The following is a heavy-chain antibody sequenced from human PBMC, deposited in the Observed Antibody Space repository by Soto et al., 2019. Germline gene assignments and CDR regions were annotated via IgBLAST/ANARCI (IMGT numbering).Heavy chain of an antibody. D-gene: IGHD4-17*01. V-gene: IGHV3-33*01. CDR1: GFTFSSYG. CDR3: ARDRRTTDHAPYYYYYGMDV. CDR2: IWYDGSNK. Sequence: GGSLRLSCAASGFTFSSYGMHWVRQAPGKGLEWVAVIWYDGSNKYYADSVKGRFTISRDNSKNTLYLQMNSLRAEDTAVYYCARDRRTTDHAPYYYYYGMDVWGQGTTVTVSS. J-gene: IGHJ6*02.